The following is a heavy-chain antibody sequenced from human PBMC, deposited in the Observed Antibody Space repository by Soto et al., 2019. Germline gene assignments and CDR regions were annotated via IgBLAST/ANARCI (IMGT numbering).Heavy chain of an antibody. CDR2: INAGNGNT. V-gene: IGHV1-3*01. CDR1: GYTFTSYA. J-gene: IGHJ4*02. Sequence: ASVKVACKASGYTFTSYAMHWVRQAPGQRLEWMGWINAGNGNTKYSQKFQGRVTITRDTSASTAYMELSSLRSEDTAVYYCARVYRSSTSCYGETNFDYWGQGTLVTVSS. D-gene: IGHD2-2*01. CDR3: ARVYRSSTSCYGETNFDY.